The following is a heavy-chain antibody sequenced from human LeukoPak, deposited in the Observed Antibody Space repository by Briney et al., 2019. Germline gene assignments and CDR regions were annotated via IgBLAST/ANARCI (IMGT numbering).Heavy chain of an antibody. CDR2: INPNRGGT. Sequence: ASVKVSCKASGFTFTAYCMHWVRQAPGQRLEWMGWINPNRGGTNYAQNFQGRVIMTWDTSISTVSMELSRLRSDDTAVYYCSRGPHWDPHFDFWGQGTLVTVSS. D-gene: IGHD7-27*01. J-gene: IGHJ4*02. CDR3: SRGPHWDPHFDF. V-gene: IGHV1-2*02. CDR1: GFTFTAYC.